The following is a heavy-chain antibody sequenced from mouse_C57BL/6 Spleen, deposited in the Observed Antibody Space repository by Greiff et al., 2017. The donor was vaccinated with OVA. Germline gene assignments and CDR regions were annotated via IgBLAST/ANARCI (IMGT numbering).Heavy chain of an antibody. CDR3: ARQLGRPWFAY. J-gene: IGHJ3*01. Sequence: EVMLVESGGDLVKPGGSLKLSCAASGFTFSSYGMSWVRQTPDKRLEWVATISSGGSYTYYPDSVKGRFTISRDNAKNTLYLQMSSLKSEDTAMYYGARQLGRPWFAYWGQGTLVTVSA. V-gene: IGHV5-6*02. CDR2: ISSGGSYT. D-gene: IGHD4-1*01. CDR1: GFTFSSYG.